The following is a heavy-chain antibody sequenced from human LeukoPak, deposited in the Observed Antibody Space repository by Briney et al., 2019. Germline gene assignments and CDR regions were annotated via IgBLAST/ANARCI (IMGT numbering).Heavy chain of an antibody. CDR2: ISSSGSTI. D-gene: IGHD3-22*01. CDR3: ARNSHYYDSSGDPYYFDY. V-gene: IGHV3-11*01. Sequence: GGSLRLSCAASGFTFSDYYMSWIRQAPGKGLEWVSYISSSGSTIYYADSVKGRFTISRDNAKNSLYLQMNSLRAEDTAFYYCARNSHYYDSSGDPYYFDYWGQGTLVTVSS. CDR1: GFTFSDYY. J-gene: IGHJ4*02.